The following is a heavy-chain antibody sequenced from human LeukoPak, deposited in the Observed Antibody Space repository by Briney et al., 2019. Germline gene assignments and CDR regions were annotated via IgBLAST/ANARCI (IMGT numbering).Heavy chain of an antibody. Sequence: SETLSLTCTVSAASFISSSHHWGWIRQSPGKGLEWIGTVYYGRTTYCNPSLDGRVTISLDTSANHFSLQLNSVTAADTAVYYCVRHDGRGGATMGAFDSWGQGSLVTVSS. CDR3: VRHDGRGGATMGAFDS. CDR1: AASFISSSHH. D-gene: IGHD5-12*01. V-gene: IGHV4-39*01. J-gene: IGHJ5*01. CDR2: VYYGRTT.